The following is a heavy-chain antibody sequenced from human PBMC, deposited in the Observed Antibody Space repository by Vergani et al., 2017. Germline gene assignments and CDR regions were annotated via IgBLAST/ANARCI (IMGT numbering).Heavy chain of an antibody. CDR2: IKNNGDST. J-gene: IGHJ4*02. CDR3: GRGSDNYN. CDR1: GFTFSRHA. V-gene: IGHV3-23*01. D-gene: IGHD5-24*01. Sequence: EVQLLQSEGAVVQPGGSLRLSCVASGFTFSRHAMSWVRQGHGQGLEWVSSIKNNGDSTNYADSVKGRFTISRDNSKNTLYLKMNSLRVEDTAVYYCGRGSDNYNWGQGTLVTVSS.